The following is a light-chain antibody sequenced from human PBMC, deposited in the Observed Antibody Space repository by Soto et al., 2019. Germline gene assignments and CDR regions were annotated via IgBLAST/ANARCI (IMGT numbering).Light chain of an antibody. J-gene: IGKJ1*01. CDR3: QHYNSYSEA. V-gene: IGKV1-5*03. Sequence: DIQMTQSPSTLSGSLGDRVTITCRASQTISSWLAWYQQKPGKAPKLLIYKASTLKSGAPSRFIGSGSGTEFTLNISGLQPDDFATYYCQHYNSYSEAFGQGPKVELK. CDR1: QTISSW. CDR2: KAS.